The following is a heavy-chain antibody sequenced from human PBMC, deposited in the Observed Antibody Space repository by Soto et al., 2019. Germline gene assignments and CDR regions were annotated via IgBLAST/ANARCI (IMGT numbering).Heavy chain of an antibody. Sequence: GGSLRLSCAASGFTFSNAWMSWVRQAPGKGLEWVGRIKSKADGGTTDYDAPVKGRFTISRDDSKNTLYLQMNSLKTEDTAVYYCTTGRSYYDSSGYYYYYYGMDVWGQGTTVTVSS. CDR1: GFTFSNAW. CDR3: TTGRSYYDSSGYYYYYYGMDV. D-gene: IGHD3-22*01. CDR2: IKSKADGGTT. V-gene: IGHV3-15*01. J-gene: IGHJ6*02.